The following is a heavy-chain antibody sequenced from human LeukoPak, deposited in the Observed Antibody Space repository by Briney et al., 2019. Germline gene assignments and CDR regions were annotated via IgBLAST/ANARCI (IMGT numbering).Heavy chain of an antibody. CDR1: GFTFSSTA. Sequence: GGSLRLSCAASGFTFSSTAMSWVRQAPGKGLEWVSRIAGSGGSISYADSVRGRFTISRDNSKNTLYLQMNSLRAEDTAVYYCAKAFRPMIVVIPSDYWGQGTLVTVSS. CDR3: AKAFRPMIVVIPSDY. CDR2: IAGSGGSI. D-gene: IGHD3-22*01. V-gene: IGHV3-23*01. J-gene: IGHJ4*02.